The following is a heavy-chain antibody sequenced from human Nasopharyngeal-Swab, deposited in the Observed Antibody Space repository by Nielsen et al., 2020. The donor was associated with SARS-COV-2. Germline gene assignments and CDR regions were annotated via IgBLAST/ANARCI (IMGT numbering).Heavy chain of an antibody. V-gene: IGHV4-59*08. CDR3: ARGFDY. CDR1: GASISSYY. CDR2: SHYSGST. J-gene: IGHJ4*02. Sequence: SETLSLTYTVSGASISSYYWSWIRQPPGKGLEWVAYSHYSGSTNYNPSLKSRVTMSVDTSKRQFSLMLTSVTAADTAVYYCARGFDYWGQGTLVTVSS.